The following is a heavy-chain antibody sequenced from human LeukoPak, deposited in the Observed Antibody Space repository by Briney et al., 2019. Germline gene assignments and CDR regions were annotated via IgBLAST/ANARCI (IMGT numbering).Heavy chain of an antibody. CDR3: ARRYCSGGSCYHPFDY. D-gene: IGHD2-15*01. CDR2: INPSGGST. Sequence: GASVKVSCKASGYTFTSYYMHWVRQAPGQGLEWMGIINPSGGSTSYAQKFQGRVTITADESTSTAYMELSSLRSEDTAVYYCARRYCSGGSCYHPFDYWGQGTLVTVSS. CDR1: GYTFTSYY. J-gene: IGHJ4*02. V-gene: IGHV1-46*01.